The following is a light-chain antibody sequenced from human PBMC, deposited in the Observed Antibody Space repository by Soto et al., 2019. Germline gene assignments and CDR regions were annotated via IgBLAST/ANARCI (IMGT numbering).Light chain of an antibody. Sequence: EIVLTQSPATRCLCPGERATVSCRASQSVSSYLAWYQQKPGQAPRLLIYDASNRATGIPARFSGSGSGTDFTLTISSLEPEDFAVYYCQQRSNWLITFGQGTRLEIK. CDR1: QSVSSY. V-gene: IGKV3-11*01. CDR3: QQRSNWLIT. J-gene: IGKJ5*01. CDR2: DAS.